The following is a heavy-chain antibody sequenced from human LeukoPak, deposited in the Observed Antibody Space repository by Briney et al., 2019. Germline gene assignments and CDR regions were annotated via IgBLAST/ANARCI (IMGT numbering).Heavy chain of an antibody. CDR2: TRNKANSYTT. V-gene: IGHV3-72*01. D-gene: IGHD5-18*01. CDR3: ASITLRGYGYGYDY. CDR1: GFTFSDHY. Sequence: GGSLRLSCAASGFTFSDHYMDWVRQAPGKGLEWVGRTRNKANSYTTEYAASVKGRFTISRDDSKNSLYLQMNSLKTEDTAVYYCASITLRGYGYGYDYWGQGTLVTVSS. J-gene: IGHJ4*02.